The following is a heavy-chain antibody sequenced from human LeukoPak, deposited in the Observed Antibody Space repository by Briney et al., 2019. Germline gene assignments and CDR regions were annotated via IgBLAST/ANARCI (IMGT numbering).Heavy chain of an antibody. V-gene: IGHV1-69*05. J-gene: IGHJ4*02. CDR1: GGTFSSYA. Sequence: ASVKVSCKASGGTFSSYAISWVRQAPGQGLEWMGRIIPIFGTANYAQKFQGRVTITTDESTSTAYMELSSLRSGDTAVYYCARARDGYNSWNFDYWGQGTLVTVSS. CDR3: ARARDGYNSWNFDY. CDR2: IIPIFGTA. D-gene: IGHD5-24*01.